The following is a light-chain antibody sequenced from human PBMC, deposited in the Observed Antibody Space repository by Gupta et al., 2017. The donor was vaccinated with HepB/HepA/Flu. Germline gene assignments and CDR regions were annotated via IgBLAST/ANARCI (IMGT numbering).Light chain of an antibody. J-gene: IGLJ2*01. Sequence: QSVLTQPPSASETPGQRGTLSGSGGSSNIGPNGANWYQQLPGKAPKLLIYNDYQRPSGVPDRFSGSKSGTSASLAISGLQAEDEGDYYCAAWDDRLEGVVFGGGTKLTVL. CDR3: AAWDDRLEGVV. V-gene: IGLV1-44*01. CDR2: NDY. CDR1: SSNIGPNG.